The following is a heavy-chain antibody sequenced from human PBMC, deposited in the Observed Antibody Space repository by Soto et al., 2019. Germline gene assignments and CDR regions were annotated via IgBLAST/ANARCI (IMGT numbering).Heavy chain of an antibody. D-gene: IGHD2-21*01. Sequence: SETLSLTCTVSGDSISSNSHYWGWIRQPPGKGLESIAYIFYSGTTSYNPSLNSRVTLSLETSKSQFSPRLSSVTASDTAVHYCARLGAYYQSLDPWGQGTLVTVSS. CDR1: GDSISSNSHY. J-gene: IGHJ5*02. CDR3: ARLGAYYQSLDP. CDR2: IFYSGTT. V-gene: IGHV4-61*05.